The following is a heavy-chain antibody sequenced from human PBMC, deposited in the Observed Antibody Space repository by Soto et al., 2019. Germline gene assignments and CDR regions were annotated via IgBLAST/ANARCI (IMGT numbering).Heavy chain of an antibody. CDR1: GGTFSSYT. D-gene: IGHD3-10*01. CDR3: AKFGTVQNFDY. J-gene: IGHJ4*02. Sequence: QVQLVQSGAEVKKPGSSVKVSCKASGGTFSSYTISWVRQAPGQGLEWMGRIIPILGIANYAQKFQGRVTITADKTTRTAYMEVNSLKSEDTAVYYCAKFGTVQNFDYWGQGTLFTVSS. CDR2: IIPILGIA. V-gene: IGHV1-69*02.